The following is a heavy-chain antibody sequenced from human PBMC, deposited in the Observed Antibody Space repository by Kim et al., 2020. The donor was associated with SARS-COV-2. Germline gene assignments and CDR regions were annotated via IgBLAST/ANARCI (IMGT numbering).Heavy chain of an antibody. CDR3: ANSGLKAVGGNMDYYFDY. CDR1: GFTFSNYA. Sequence: GGSLRLSCAASGFTFSNYAMSWVRQAPGKGLVWVSAISGGGGTTYYADSVKGRFTISRDNSKNTLYLQMNSLRAEDTAVYYCANSGLKAVGGNMDYYFDYWGQGTLVTVSS. J-gene: IGHJ4*02. CDR2: ISGGGGTT. D-gene: IGHD6-19*01. V-gene: IGHV3-23*01.